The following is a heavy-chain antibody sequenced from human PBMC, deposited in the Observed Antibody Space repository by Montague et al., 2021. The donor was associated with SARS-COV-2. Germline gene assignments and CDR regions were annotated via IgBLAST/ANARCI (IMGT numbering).Heavy chain of an antibody. J-gene: IGHJ5*02. CDR1: GFSLSTSGMC. CDR2: IDWDDDK. Sequence: PALVKPTQTLTLTCTFSGFSLSTSGMCVSWIRQPPGKALEWLALIDWDDDKYYSTSLKTRPTISKDTSKNQVVLTMTNMDPVDTATYYCARILVAAAGSPFDPWGQGTLVTVSS. CDR3: ARILVAAAGSPFDP. V-gene: IGHV2-70*01. D-gene: IGHD6-13*01.